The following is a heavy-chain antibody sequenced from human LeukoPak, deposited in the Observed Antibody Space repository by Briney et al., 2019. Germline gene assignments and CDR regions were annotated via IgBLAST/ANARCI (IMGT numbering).Heavy chain of an antibody. J-gene: IGHJ3*02. D-gene: IGHD1-1*01. V-gene: IGHV3-21*01. CDR2: ISSSSSYI. CDR1: GFTFSSYS. Sequence: TGGSLRLSCAASGFTFSSYSMNWVRQAPGKGPEWVSSISSSSSYIYYADSVKGRFTISRDNAKNSLYLQMNSLRAEDTAVYYCARDETGMGAFDIWGQGTMATVSS. CDR3: ARDETGMGAFDI.